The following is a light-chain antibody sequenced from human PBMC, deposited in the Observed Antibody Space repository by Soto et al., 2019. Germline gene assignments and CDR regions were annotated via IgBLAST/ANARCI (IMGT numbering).Light chain of an antibody. Sequence: DIQMTQSPSSLSASVGDRVTITCRASQTIHSYLSWYQQKPGKAPKLLIYAASSLQGGVPSRFSGSGSGTDFTLTISSLEPEDFATYFCQQSNSRPLTFGPGTKV. CDR1: QTIHSY. CDR3: QQSNSRPLT. CDR2: AAS. V-gene: IGKV1-39*01. J-gene: IGKJ1*01.